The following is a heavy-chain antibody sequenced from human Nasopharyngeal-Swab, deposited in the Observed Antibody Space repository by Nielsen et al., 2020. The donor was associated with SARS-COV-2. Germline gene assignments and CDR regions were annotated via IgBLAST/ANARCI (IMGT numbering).Heavy chain of an antibody. D-gene: IGHD1-26*01. CDR1: GFSFRSYW. CDR3: ARLHSTATTES. V-gene: IGHV3-7*01. CDR2: IKGDGSDE. J-gene: IGHJ5*02. Sequence: GESLKISCVASGFSFRSYWMTWVRQAPGKGLEWVANIKGDGSDEKYADSVKGRLTISRDNARDSLFLQMHSLSVEDTAVYFCARLHSTATTESWGQGTRVTVSS.